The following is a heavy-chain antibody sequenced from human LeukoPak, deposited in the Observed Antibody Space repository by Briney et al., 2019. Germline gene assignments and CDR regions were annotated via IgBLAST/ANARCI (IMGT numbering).Heavy chain of an antibody. CDR3: ARVFGEWLPVVDY. Sequence: PGGSLRLSCAASGFTFSDYYMSWIRQAPGKGLEWVSYISSSGSTIYYADSVKGRVTISRDNAKNSLYLQMNSLRAEDTAVYYCARVFGEWLPVVDYWGQGTLVTVSS. J-gene: IGHJ4*02. CDR1: GFTFSDYY. CDR2: ISSSGSTI. V-gene: IGHV3-11*01. D-gene: IGHD2-15*01.